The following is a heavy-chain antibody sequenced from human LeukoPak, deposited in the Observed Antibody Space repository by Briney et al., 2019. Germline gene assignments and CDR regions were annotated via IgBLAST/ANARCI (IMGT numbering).Heavy chain of an antibody. V-gene: IGHV3-30-3*01. Sequence: PAGGSLRLSCAASGFTFSSYAMHWVRQAPGKGLEWVAVISYDGSNKYYADFVKGRFTISRDNSKNTLYLQMNSLRAEDTAVYYCAGVTWYFDYWGQGTLVTVSS. D-gene: IGHD5-18*01. J-gene: IGHJ4*02. CDR2: ISYDGSNK. CDR3: AGVTWYFDY. CDR1: GFTFSSYA.